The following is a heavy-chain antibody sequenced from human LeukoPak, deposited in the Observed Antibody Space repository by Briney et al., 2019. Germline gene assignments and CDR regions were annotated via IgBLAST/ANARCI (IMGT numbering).Heavy chain of an antibody. V-gene: IGHV3-66*01. CDR3: ARAGRDGPMVRGVINY. Sequence: GGSLRLSCAASGFTVSSNYMSWVRQAPGKGLEWVSVIYSGGSTYYADSVKGRFTISRDNSKNTLYLQMNSLRAEDTAVYYCARAGRDGPMVRGVINYWGQGTLVTVSS. D-gene: IGHD3-10*01. CDR1: GFTVSSNY. CDR2: IYSGGST. J-gene: IGHJ4*02.